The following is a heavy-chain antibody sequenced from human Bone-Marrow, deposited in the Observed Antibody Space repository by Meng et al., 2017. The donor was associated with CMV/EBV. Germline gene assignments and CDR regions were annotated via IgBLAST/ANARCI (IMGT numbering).Heavy chain of an antibody. D-gene: IGHD6-19*01. CDR3: AKDMSSGWYNYYYYGMDV. Sequence: GGSLRLSCAASGFTFDDYGMSWVRQAPGKGLEWVSGINWNGGSTGYADSVKGRFTISRDNSKNTLYLQMNSLRAEDTAVYYCAKDMSSGWYNYYYYGMDVWGQGTTVTVSS. CDR2: INWNGGST. CDR1: GFTFDDYG. J-gene: IGHJ6*02. V-gene: IGHV3-20*04.